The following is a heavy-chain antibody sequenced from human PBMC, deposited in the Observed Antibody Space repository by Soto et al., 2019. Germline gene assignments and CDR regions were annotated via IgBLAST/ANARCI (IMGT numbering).Heavy chain of an antibody. CDR3: ARHTPYWVVSGYDYGDFDY. J-gene: IGHJ4*02. D-gene: IGHD5-12*01. Sequence: SETLSLTCTVSGGSISSGGYYWSWIRQHPGKGLEWIGYIYYSGSTNYNPSLKSRVTISVDTSKNQFSLKLSSVTAADTAVYYCARHTPYWVVSGYDYGDFDYWGQGILVTVSS. CDR1: GGSISSGGYY. CDR2: IYYSGST. V-gene: IGHV4-61*08.